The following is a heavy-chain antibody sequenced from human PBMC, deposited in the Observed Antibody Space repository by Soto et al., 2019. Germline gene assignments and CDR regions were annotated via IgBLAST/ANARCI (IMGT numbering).Heavy chain of an antibody. D-gene: IGHD4-17*01. CDR1: GYTFTSYG. CDR2: ISAYNGNT. CDR3: AREPAYGDPYYYYGMDV. V-gene: IGHV1-18*01. Sequence: QVQLVQSGAEVMKPGASVKVSCKASGYTFTSYGISWVRQAPGQGLEWMGWISAYNGNTNYAQKLQGRVTMTTDTSTSTAYMELRSLRSDDTAVYYCAREPAYGDPYYYYGMDVWGQGTTVTVSS. J-gene: IGHJ6*02.